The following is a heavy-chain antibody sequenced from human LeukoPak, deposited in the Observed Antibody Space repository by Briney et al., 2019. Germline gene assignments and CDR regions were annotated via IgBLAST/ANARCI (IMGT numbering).Heavy chain of an antibody. D-gene: IGHD6-19*01. V-gene: IGHV3-23*01. CDR2: ISGVGST. J-gene: IGHJ4*02. CDR1: GFSVSTYA. CDR3: TKDLMTGFSSGWYFAY. Sequence: PGGSLRLSCAASGFSVSTYAMTWVRQAPGKGLEWVSCISGVGSTFYADSVKGRFTISRDNSENRLFLQMNSLRPDDSALYYCTKDLMTGFSSGWYFAYWGQGTLVTVSS.